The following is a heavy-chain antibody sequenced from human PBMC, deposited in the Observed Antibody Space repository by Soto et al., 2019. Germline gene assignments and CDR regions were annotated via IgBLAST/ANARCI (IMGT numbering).Heavy chain of an antibody. Sequence: QITLKESGPTLVKPTQTLTLTFTFSGFSLSTSGVGVGWIRQPPGKALEWLALIYWDDDKRYSPSLKSRLTITKDTSKNQVVLTMTNMDPVDTATYYCAHIDRWLRSKGGFDYWGQGTLVTVSS. D-gene: IGHD5-12*01. V-gene: IGHV2-5*02. CDR1: GFSLSTSGVG. J-gene: IGHJ4*02. CDR3: AHIDRWLRSKGGFDY. CDR2: IYWDDDK.